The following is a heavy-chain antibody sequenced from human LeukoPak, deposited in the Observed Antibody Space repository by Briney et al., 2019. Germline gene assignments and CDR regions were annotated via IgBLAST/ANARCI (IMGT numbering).Heavy chain of an antibody. J-gene: IGHJ6*03. D-gene: IGHD3-3*01. CDR2: MNPNSGNT. V-gene: IGHV1-8*02. CDR3: ARGRRFFRDRPYYYYYYYMDV. Sequence: ASVKVSCKASGYTFTSYGISWVRQAPGQGLEWMGWMNPNSGNTGYAQKFQGRVTMTRNTSISTAYMELSSLRSEDTAVYYCARGRRFFRDRPYYYYYYYMDVWGKGTTVTVSS. CDR1: GYTFTSYG.